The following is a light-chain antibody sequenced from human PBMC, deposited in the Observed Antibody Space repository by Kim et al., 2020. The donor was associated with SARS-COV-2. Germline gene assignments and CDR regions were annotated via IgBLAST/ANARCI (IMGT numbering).Light chain of an antibody. V-gene: IGKV1-39*01. CDR1: QSISSY. CDR3: QQCYSTPLT. J-gene: IGKJ5*01. CDR2: AAS. Sequence: DIQMTQSPSSLSASVGDRVTITCRASQSISSYLNWYQQKPGKAPKLLIYAASSLQSGVPSRFSGSGSGTDFTLTISSLQPEDFATYDVQQCYSTPLTFGQGTRLEIK.